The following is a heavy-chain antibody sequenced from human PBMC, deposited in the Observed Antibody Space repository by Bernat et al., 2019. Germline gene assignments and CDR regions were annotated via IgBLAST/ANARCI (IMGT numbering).Heavy chain of an antibody. CDR1: GFTFSTYA. J-gene: IGHJ6*03. V-gene: IGHV3-23*01. Sequence: EVQLLESGGGLVQPGGSLRLSCAASGFTFSTYAMTWVRQAPGKGLEWLSGVSNSGGRTYYADSEKGRFTISRDNSKNTLYLQMISLRVEDSAVYYCAKGLGGNGIFYYYMDVWGKGTTVTVSS. CDR2: VSNSGGRT. D-gene: IGHD3-16*01. CDR3: AKGLGGNGIFYYYMDV.